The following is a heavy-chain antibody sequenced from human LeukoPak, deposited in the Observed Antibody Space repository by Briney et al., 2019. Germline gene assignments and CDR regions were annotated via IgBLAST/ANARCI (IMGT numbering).Heavy chain of an antibody. J-gene: IGHJ5*02. D-gene: IGHD1-26*01. CDR1: GFSFRRYD. CDR3: ARAKGLAGSYLDNWFDP. V-gene: IGHV3-30*04. CDR2: TSDDRTRQ. Sequence: PGTSLRLSCAASGFSFRRYDMHSVRQAPGKGLEWVAATSDDRTRQLYADFVKGRFSISRDNSRNTLSLQMDTLRAEDTAIYYCARAKGLAGSYLDNWFDPWGQGTRVIVSS.